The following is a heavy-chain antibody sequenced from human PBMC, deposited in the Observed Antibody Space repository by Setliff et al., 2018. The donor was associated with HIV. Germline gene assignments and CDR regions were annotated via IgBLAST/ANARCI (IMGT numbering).Heavy chain of an antibody. J-gene: IGHJ4*02. CDR2: IYSGGST. CDR1: GFTVSSNY. Sequence: GGSLRLSCAASGFTVSSNYMSWVRQAPGKGLEWVSFIYSGGSTYYADSVKGRFTISRDISKNTLYLQMNSLRAEDTAVYYCARVRNWSSSWYVDYWGQGTLVTVSS. D-gene: IGHD6-13*01. V-gene: IGHV3-53*01. CDR3: ARVRNWSSSWYVDY.